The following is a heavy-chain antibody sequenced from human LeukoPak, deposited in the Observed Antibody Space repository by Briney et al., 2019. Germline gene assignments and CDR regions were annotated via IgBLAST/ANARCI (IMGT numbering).Heavy chain of an antibody. J-gene: IGHJ4*02. CDR3: AKGLRSLWFGEHLN. CDR1: GFTFDDYG. D-gene: IGHD3-10*01. V-gene: IGHV3-20*04. Sequence: GGSLRLSCAASGFTFDDYGMSWVRQAPGKGLEWVSGINWNGGSTAYADSVKGRFTISRDNSKNTLYLQMNSLRAEDTAVYYCAKGLRSLWFGEHLNWGQGTLVTVSS. CDR2: INWNGGST.